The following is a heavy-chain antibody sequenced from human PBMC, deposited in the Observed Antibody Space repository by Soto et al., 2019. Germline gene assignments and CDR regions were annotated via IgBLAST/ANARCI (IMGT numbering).Heavy chain of an antibody. J-gene: IGHJ5*02. V-gene: IGHV3-23*01. CDR2: ISGSGVIK. CDR1: GLTFSKYA. Sequence: EVQLLQSGGGWVQPGGSLRLSCAASGLTFSKYATAWVRQAPGKGLERVSSISGSGVIKYYADSVQGRFTISRDNSNNTLSVQMNSLRVEDTAIYNCAKDLTSMVRVVLPSPWGQGILVTVSS. D-gene: IGHD3-10*01. CDR3: AKDLTSMVRVVLPSP.